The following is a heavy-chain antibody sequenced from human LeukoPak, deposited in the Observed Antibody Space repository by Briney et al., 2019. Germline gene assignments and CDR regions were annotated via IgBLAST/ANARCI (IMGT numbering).Heavy chain of an antibody. CDR1: GFTFSNYG. V-gene: IGHV3-30*02. CDR2: IRYDASNK. Sequence: GGSLRPSCAASGFTFSNYGMHWVRQAPGKGLEWVTFIRYDASNKYYSDSVKGRFTISRDNSKNTLYLQMNSLRVEDTAVYYCAKDLGNWGYFDYWGQGTLVTVSS. CDR3: AKDLGNWGYFDY. J-gene: IGHJ4*02. D-gene: IGHD7-27*01.